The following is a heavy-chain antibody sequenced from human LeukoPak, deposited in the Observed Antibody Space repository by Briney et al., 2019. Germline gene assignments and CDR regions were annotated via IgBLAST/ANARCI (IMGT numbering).Heavy chain of an antibody. CDR1: GFTFSSYW. D-gene: IGHD2-21*02. V-gene: IGHV3-20*01. Sequence: GGSLRLSCAASGFTFSSYWMSWVRQAPGKGLEWVCNINWNGGSTGYADSVKGRFTISRDNAKNSLYLQMNSLRAEDTALYHCARVANCGGDCSNPYYYYYYMDVWGKGTTVTISS. CDR3: ARVANCGGDCSNPYYYYYYMDV. J-gene: IGHJ6*03. CDR2: INWNGGST.